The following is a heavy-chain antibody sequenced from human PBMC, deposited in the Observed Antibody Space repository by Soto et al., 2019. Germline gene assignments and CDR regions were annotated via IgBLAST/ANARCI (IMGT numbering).Heavy chain of an antibody. D-gene: IGHD2-21*01. CDR2: INGGGGTI. CDR3: ASAPSMSAYFLFGP. Sequence: GGSLRLSCAASGIRFSDYYMSWIRQAPRKGLEWVSYINGGGGTIYYADSVRGRFTISRDNAKDSLYLQMNRLRAEVTAVYYCASAPSMSAYFLFGPWGQGTLVTVSS. CDR1: GIRFSDYY. J-gene: IGHJ5*02. V-gene: IGHV3-11*01.